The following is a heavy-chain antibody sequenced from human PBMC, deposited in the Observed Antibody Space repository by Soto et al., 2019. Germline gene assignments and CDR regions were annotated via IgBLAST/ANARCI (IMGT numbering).Heavy chain of an antibody. J-gene: IGHJ4*02. D-gene: IGHD3-22*01. V-gene: IGHV3-23*01. CDR2: ISGSGHST. CDR1: GFMFDNYA. Sequence: EVQLLESGGGLVPPGASAKLSCKTSGFMFDNYAMSWVRQSPGRGLEWLAAISGSGHSTYYTESVQGRFIISRDKSKKTVFLQMNTLSAEDTAVYFCAKGRYFDSSGGCANYWGLGTLVTVSS. CDR3: AKGRYFDSSGGCANY.